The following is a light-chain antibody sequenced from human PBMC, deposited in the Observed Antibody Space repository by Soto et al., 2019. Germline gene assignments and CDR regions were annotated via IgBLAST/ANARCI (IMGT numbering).Light chain of an antibody. CDR2: AAS. J-gene: IGKJ3*01. CDR1: QSISRY. CDR3: QESYSTPF. Sequence: DIQMTPSPSSLSASVGDRVTITCRASQSISRYLNWYQQKPGKAPKLLIYAASNLQSGVPSRFSGSGSGTDFTLTINSLQPEDFATYYCQESYSTPFFGPGTKVDIK. V-gene: IGKV1-39*01.